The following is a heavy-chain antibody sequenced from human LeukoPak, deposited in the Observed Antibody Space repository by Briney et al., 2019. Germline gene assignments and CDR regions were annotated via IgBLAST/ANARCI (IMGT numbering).Heavy chain of an antibody. CDR2: IIPIFGTA. V-gene: IGHV1-69*13. J-gene: IGHJ5*02. CDR1: GGTFSSYA. Sequence: ASVKVSCKASGGTFSSYAISWVRQAPGQGLEWMGGIIPIFGTANYAQKFEGRVTITADESTSTAYMELSSLRSEDTAVYYCARESRVAAGNWFDPWGQGTLVTVSS. D-gene: IGHD6-13*01. CDR3: ARESRVAAGNWFDP.